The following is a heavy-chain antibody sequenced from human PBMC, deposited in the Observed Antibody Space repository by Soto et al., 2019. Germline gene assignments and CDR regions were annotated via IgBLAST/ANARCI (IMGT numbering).Heavy chain of an antibody. CDR2: INAGNGNT. CDR3: ARGIKYGDYSRWSDP. Sequence: ASVKVSCKASGYTFTSYAMHWVRQAPRQRLEWMGWINAGNGNTKYSQKFQGRVTITRDTSASTAYMELSSLRSEDTAVYYCARGIKYGDYSRWSDPWGQGTLVVGPS. CDR1: GYTFTSYA. J-gene: IGHJ5*02. D-gene: IGHD4-17*01. V-gene: IGHV1-3*01.